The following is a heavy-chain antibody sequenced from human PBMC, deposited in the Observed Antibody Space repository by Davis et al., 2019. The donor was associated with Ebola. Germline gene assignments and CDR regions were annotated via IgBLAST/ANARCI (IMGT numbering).Heavy chain of an antibody. J-gene: IGHJ4*02. V-gene: IGHV3-30*18. CDR2: ISYDGSNK. Sequence: PGGSLRLSCAASGFTFSSYGMHWVRQAPGKGLEWVAVISYDGSNKYYADSVKGRFTISRDNSKNTLYLQVNSLRAEDTAVYYCAKTEQWLLSSYFDYWGQGTLLTVSS. CDR1: GFTFSSYG. CDR3: AKTEQWLLSSYFDY. D-gene: IGHD6-19*01.